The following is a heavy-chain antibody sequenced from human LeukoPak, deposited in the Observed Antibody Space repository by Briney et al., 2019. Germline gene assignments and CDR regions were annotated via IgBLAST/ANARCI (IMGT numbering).Heavy chain of an antibody. V-gene: IGHV3-66*01. J-gene: IGHJ4*02. CDR1: GFTVSSNY. CDR2: IYSGGGT. Sequence: GGSLRLSCAASGFTVSSNYMSWVRQAPGKGLEWVSVIYSGGGTYYADSVKGRFTISRDNSKNTLYLQMNSLRAEDTAMYYRAAESIAAYPPYFDYWGQGTLVTVSS. D-gene: IGHD6-6*01. CDR3: AAESIAAYPPYFDY.